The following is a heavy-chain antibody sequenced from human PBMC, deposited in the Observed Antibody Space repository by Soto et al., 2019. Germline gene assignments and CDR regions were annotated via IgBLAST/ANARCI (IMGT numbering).Heavy chain of an antibody. Sequence: QVQLQQWGAGLLKPSETLSLTCAVYGGSFSGYYWSWIRQPPGKGLEWIGEINHSGSTNYNPSLKSRVTISVDTSKNQFSLKLSSVTAADTAVYYCARLVPAHLIVAATPQKYYFDYWGQGTLVTVSS. CDR2: INHSGST. J-gene: IGHJ4*02. D-gene: IGHD2-15*01. CDR3: ARLVPAHLIVAATPQKYYFDY. CDR1: GGSFSGYY. V-gene: IGHV4-34*01.